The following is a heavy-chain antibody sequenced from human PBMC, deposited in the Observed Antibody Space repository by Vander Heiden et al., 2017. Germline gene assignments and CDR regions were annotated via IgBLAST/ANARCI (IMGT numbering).Heavy chain of an antibody. CDR1: GGTFHRYG. Sequence: QAQLVQSGAEVKKPGSSVTVSCKALGGTFHRYGFSWVRQAPGQGLEWMGGIIVMFGSTNYAQKFQGRVTISADESTSTAYMELSSLRSEDTAVYYCTRIPLMTTNFWYFDLWGRGTLVTVSS. D-gene: IGHD3-16*01. CDR3: TRIPLMTTNFWYFDL. V-gene: IGHV1-69*01. J-gene: IGHJ2*01. CDR2: IIVMFGST.